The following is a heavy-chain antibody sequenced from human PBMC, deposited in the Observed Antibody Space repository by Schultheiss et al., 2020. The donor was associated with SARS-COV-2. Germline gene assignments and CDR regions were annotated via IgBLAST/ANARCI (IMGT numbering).Heavy chain of an antibody. Sequence: GESLKISCAASGFTFSSYGMHWVRQAPGKGLEWVAVISYDGSNKYYADSVKGRFTISRDNSKNTLYLQMNSLRAEDTAVYYCAKAPFDYYYYYMDVWGKGTTVTVSS. CDR2: ISYDGSNK. J-gene: IGHJ6*03. D-gene: IGHD3-3*01. V-gene: IGHV3-30*18. CDR1: GFTFSSYG. CDR3: AKAPFDYYYYYMDV.